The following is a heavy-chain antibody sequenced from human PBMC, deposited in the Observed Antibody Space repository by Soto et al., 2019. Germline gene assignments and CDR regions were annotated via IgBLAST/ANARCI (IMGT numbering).Heavy chain of an antibody. Sequence: EVQLVESGGGLVQPGGSLRLSCAASGFTFSSYWMHWVRQAPGKGLEWVSRMNMDGNRISYVDSVKGRCTISRDNAKNTFDMEMNRARVEDTAVDYWVRGDGDRYDGHGYLGRHWGQGSLVTVSS. D-gene: IGHD2-21*01. CDR2: MNMDGNRI. J-gene: IGHJ4*02. V-gene: IGHV3-74*01. CDR1: GFTFSSYW. CDR3: VRGDGDRYDGHGYLGRH.